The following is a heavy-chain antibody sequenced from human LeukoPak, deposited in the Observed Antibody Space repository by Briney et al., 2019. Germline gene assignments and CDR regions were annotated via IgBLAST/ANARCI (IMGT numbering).Heavy chain of an antibody. J-gene: IGHJ3*02. D-gene: IGHD6-19*01. Sequence: GGSLRLSCAASGFTVSSNYMSWVRQAPGKGLEWVSVISGSGGSTYYADSVKGRFTISRDNSKNTLYLQMNSLRAEDTAVYYCAKDHHSSGWPSGAFDIWGQGTMVTVSS. CDR1: GFTVSSNY. CDR2: ISGSGGST. V-gene: IGHV3-23*01. CDR3: AKDHHSSGWPSGAFDI.